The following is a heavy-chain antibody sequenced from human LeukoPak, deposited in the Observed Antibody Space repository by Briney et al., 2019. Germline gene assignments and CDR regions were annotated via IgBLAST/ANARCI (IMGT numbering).Heavy chain of an antibody. CDR1: GGSFSGYY. Sequence: SETLSLTCAVYGGSFSGYYWSWIRQPPGKGLEWIGEINHSGSTNYNPSLKSRVTISVDTSKNQFSLRLSSVTAADTAVYYCARGVRSYGSGSYPRDAYYYFDYWGQGTLVTVSS. CDR3: ARGVRSYGSGSYPRDAYYYFDY. CDR2: INHSGST. V-gene: IGHV4-34*01. D-gene: IGHD3-10*01. J-gene: IGHJ4*02.